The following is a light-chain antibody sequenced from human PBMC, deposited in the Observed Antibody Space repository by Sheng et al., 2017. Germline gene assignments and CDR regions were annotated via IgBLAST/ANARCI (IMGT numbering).Light chain of an antibody. CDR1: HNVSSN. Sequence: EVVLTQSPAALSLFPGQRATLSCKASHNVSSNFAWYQHRPGQPPRLLISDVSDRAPGVPDRFSGRGSVTDFTLTITTLEPEDSAVYFCHQRNRWPPTFGGGTKIEIK. V-gene: IGKV3-11*01. J-gene: IGKJ4*02. CDR2: DVS. CDR3: HQRNRWPPT.